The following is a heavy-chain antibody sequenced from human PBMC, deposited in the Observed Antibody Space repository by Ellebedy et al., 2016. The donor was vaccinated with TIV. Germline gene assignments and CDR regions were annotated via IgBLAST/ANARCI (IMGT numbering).Heavy chain of an antibody. Sequence: GESLKISCAASGFTFSSFVMHWVRQAPGNGLEWVAIISHDGSNKYYTDSVKGRFTISRDNSKNTLYLQMNSLRAEDTAVYYCARDGSGWLFDYWGQGTLVTVSS. CDR2: ISHDGSNK. CDR1: GFTFSSFV. D-gene: IGHD6-19*01. V-gene: IGHV3-30-3*01. J-gene: IGHJ4*02. CDR3: ARDGSGWLFDY.